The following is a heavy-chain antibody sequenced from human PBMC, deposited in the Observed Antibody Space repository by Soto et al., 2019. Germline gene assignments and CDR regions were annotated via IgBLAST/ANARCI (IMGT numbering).Heavy chain of an antibody. J-gene: IGHJ4*01. Sequence: QVHLVQSGAEVKKPGASVKVSCKASGYTFTSYGITWVRQAPGQGLEWMGWISAHNGNTDYAQKLQGRVIVTRDTSTSTAYMERRSLRSDDTAVYYCASGRYGDYWGHGALVTVYS. CDR2: ISAHNGNT. CDR3: ASGRYGDY. V-gene: IGHV1-18*01. CDR1: GYTFTSYG. D-gene: IGHD1-1*01.